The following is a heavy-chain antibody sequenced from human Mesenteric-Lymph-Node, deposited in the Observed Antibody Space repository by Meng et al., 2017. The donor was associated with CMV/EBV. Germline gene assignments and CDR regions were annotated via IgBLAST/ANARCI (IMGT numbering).Heavy chain of an antibody. J-gene: IGHJ5*02. CDR1: GGTFSSYA. V-gene: IGHV1-2*02. CDR3: ARDHTIDP. CDR2: INPNSGGT. Sequence: ASVKVSCKASGGTFSSYAISWVRQAPGQGLEWMGWINPNSGGTNYAQKFQGRVTMTRDTSISTAYMELSRLRSDDTAVYYCARDHTIDPWGQGTLVTVSS.